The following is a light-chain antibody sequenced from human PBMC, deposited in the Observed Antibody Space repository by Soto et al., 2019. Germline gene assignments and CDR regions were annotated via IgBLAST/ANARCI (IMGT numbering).Light chain of an antibody. CDR2: DVS. CDR3: QQYYKVPVT. V-gene: IGKV1-33*01. CDR1: QDVNNS. J-gene: IGKJ5*01. Sequence: DIQMTQSPSSLSASIGDRVTITCQASQDVNNSLNWYQQKPRKAPNLLICDVSNLGTGVPSRFGGSGSGTDFTFTISRLQPEDIGAYYCQQYYKVPVTFGQGTRLEI.